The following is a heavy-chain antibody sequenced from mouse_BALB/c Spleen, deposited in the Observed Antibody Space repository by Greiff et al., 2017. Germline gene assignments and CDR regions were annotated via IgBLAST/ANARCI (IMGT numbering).Heavy chain of an antibody. CDR3: ARNWNYYGSSYGWYFDV. V-gene: IGHV2-6-7*01. CDR1: GFSLTGYG. Sequence: QVQLKESGPGLVAPSQSLSITCTVSGFSLTGYGVNWVRQPPGKCLEWLGMIWGDGSTDYNSALKSRLSISKDNSKSQVFLKMNSLQANDTAIYYCARNWNYYGSSYGWYFDVWGAGTTVTVSS. J-gene: IGHJ1*01. CDR2: IWGDGST. D-gene: IGHD1-1*01.